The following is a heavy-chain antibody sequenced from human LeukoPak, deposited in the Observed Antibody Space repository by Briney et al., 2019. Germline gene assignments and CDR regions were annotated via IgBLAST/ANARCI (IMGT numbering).Heavy chain of an antibody. V-gene: IGHV3-53*01. J-gene: IGHJ4*02. D-gene: IGHD3-22*01. CDR2: IYSGGSA. CDR1: GFTVSSNY. Sequence: GGSLRLSCAASGFTVSSNYMSWVRQAPGKGLEWVSVIYSGGSAYHADSMKGRFTISRDNSKNTLYLQMNSLRAEDTAVYYCARDHGGDSTAYTDYWGQGTLVTVSS. CDR3: ARDHGGDSTAYTDY.